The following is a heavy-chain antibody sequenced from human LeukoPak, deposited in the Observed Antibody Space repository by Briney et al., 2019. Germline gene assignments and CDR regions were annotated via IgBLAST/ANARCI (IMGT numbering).Heavy chain of an antibody. CDR1: GGSISSYY. D-gene: IGHD3-10*01. J-gene: IGHJ4*02. CDR2: IYYSGST. CDR3: ARNYYGSGREVDY. V-gene: IGHV4-59*01. Sequence: SETLSLTCTVSGGSISSYYWSWIRQPPGKGLEWIGYIYYSGSTNYNPSLKSRVTISVDTSKNQFSLKLSSVTAADTAVYYCARNYYGSGREVDYWGQGTLVTLSS.